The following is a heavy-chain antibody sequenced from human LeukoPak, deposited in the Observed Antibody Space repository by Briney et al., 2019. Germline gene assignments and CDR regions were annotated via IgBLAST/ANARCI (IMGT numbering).Heavy chain of an antibody. Sequence: GGSLRLSCAASGFTFSSYAMHWVRQAPGKGLEYVSAISSNGGSTYYANSVKGRFTISRDNAKNSLYLQMNSLRAEDTAVYYCAGGIIAARLLDYWGQGTLVTVSS. CDR2: ISSNGGST. D-gene: IGHD6-6*01. CDR3: AGGIIAARLLDY. J-gene: IGHJ4*02. V-gene: IGHV3-64*01. CDR1: GFTFSSYA.